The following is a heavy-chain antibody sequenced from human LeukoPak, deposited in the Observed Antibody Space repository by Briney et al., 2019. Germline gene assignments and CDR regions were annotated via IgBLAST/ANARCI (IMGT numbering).Heavy chain of an antibody. J-gene: IGHJ3*02. CDR2: IYYSGST. CDR1: GGSISSYY. V-gene: IGHV4-59*12. Sequence: SETLSLTCTVSGGSISSYYWSWLRQPPGKGLEWIGYIYYSGSTNYNPSLKSRVTISVDTSKNQFSLKLSSVTAADTAVYYCARDSPPRAFQYYYDSSGGGAFDIWGQGTMVTVSS. D-gene: IGHD3-22*01. CDR3: ARDSPPRAFQYYYDSSGGGAFDI.